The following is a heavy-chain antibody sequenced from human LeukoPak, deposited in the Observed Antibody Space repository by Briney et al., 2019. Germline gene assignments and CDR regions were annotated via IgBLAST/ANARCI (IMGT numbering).Heavy chain of an antibody. D-gene: IGHD3-10*01. CDR3: ARDIGTGSYYLGAFDY. J-gene: IGHJ4*02. Sequence: ASVKVSCKASGYTFTSCYMHWVRQAPGQGLEWMGIINPSGGSTSYAQKFQGRVTMTRDTSTSTVYMELSSLRSEDTAVYYCARDIGTGSYYLGAFDYWGQGTLVTVSS. V-gene: IGHV1-46*01. CDR2: INPSGGST. CDR1: GYTFTSCY.